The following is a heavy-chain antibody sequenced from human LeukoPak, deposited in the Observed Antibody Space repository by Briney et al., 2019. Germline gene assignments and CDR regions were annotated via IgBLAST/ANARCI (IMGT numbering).Heavy chain of an antibody. CDR3: ARAAHTTYVLGRYYYYAMDV. J-gene: IGHJ6*02. CDR2: ISYAGSNN. Sequence: GGALRLSCAASGFTFSSYTMDWVRQAPGKGLEWVARISYAGSNNYYADSVKGRFTLSSDNPKNTLYLQMDSLRAEDTAVYYCARAAHTTYVLGRYYYYAMDVWGQGTTVTVSS. V-gene: IGHV3-30-3*01. CDR1: GFTFSSYT. D-gene: IGHD3-10*01.